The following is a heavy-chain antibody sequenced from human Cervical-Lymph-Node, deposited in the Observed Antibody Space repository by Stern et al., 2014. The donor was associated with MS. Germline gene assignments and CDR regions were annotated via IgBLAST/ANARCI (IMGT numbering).Heavy chain of an antibody. J-gene: IGHJ4*02. CDR1: GDSISSSNHN. Sequence: QVQLQESGPGLVKPSETLSLTCTVSGDSISSSNHNWAWIRQPPGKGLEWIATIFHGGDTYYNPSLKTRVTISVDTSQTQCPLELSSVTAADTAVYYCARPTDTKELEYWGQGTLVTVSS. CDR2: IFHGGDT. D-gene: IGHD3-10*01. V-gene: IGHV4-39*01. CDR3: ARPTDTKELEY.